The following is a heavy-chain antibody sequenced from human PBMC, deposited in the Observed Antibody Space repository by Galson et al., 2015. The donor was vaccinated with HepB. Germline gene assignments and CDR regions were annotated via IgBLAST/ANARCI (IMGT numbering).Heavy chain of an antibody. V-gene: IGHV3-23*01. CDR1: GFTFSTYA. D-gene: IGHD3-16*01. CDR2: ISGSGGST. CDR3: AKKLGSEVLYYGMDV. J-gene: IGHJ6*02. Sequence: SLRLSCAASGFTFSTYAMSWVRQAPGKGLEWVSAISGSGGSTYYAGSVKGRFTISRDNSKNTLFLQMNSLRAEDTAVYYCAKKLGSEVLYYGMDVWGQGTTVTVSS.